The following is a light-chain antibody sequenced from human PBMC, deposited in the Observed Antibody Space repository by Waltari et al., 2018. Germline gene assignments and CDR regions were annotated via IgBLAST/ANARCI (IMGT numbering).Light chain of an antibody. J-gene: IGKJ1*01. CDR1: QHINMN. CDR2: GAS. V-gene: IGKV3-15*01. CDR3: QQYNDWPPWT. Sequence: EIVLTQSPATLSMSPGETATLSCSASQHINMNLAWYQQKPGQAPRLLFYGASTRESGVPARFSGSGSGTDFTLTISSLQSEDFGVYYCQQYNDWPPWTFGQGTKVEV.